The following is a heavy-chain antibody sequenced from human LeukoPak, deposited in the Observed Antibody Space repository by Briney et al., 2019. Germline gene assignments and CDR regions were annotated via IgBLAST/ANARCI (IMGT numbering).Heavy chain of an antibody. V-gene: IGHV3-15*01. D-gene: IGHD3-10*01. Sequence: PGGSLRLSCAASGFTFSNAWMSWVRQAPGKGLEWVGRIKSKTDGGTTDYAAPVKGRFTISRDDSKNTLYLQMNSLKTEDTAVYYCTTDYYGSGSYYTDAFDIWGQGTMVTVSS. CDR3: TTDYYGSGSYYTDAFDI. CDR2: IKSKTDGGTT. CDR1: GFTFSNAW. J-gene: IGHJ3*02.